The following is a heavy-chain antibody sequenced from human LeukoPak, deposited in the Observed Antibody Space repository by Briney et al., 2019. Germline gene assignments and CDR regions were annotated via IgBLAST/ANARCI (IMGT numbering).Heavy chain of an antibody. CDR1: GGSISSGGYY. CDR2: IYYSGST. Sequence: PSQTLSLTCTVSGGSISSGGYYWSWIRQHPGKGLEWIGYIYYSGSTYYNPSLKSRVTISVDTSKNQFSLKLSSVTAADTAVYYCARDDVGSALYYGMDVWGQGTTVTVSS. CDR3: ARDDVGSALYYGMDV. D-gene: IGHD3-16*01. J-gene: IGHJ6*02. V-gene: IGHV4-30-4*08.